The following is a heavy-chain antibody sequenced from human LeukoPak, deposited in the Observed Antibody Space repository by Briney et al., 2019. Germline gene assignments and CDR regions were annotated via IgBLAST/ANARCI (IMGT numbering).Heavy chain of an antibody. CDR1: GGSISSYY. J-gene: IGHJ6*02. CDR3: ARSVGAYYYYYGMDV. D-gene: IGHD4/OR15-4a*01. CDR2: IYYSGST. Sequence: SETLSLTCTVSGGSISSYYWSWIRQPPGKGLEWIGYIYYSGSTNYNPSLKSRVTISVDTSKNQFSLELSSVTAADTAVYYCARSVGAYYYYYGMDVWGQGTTVTVSS. V-gene: IGHV4-59*01.